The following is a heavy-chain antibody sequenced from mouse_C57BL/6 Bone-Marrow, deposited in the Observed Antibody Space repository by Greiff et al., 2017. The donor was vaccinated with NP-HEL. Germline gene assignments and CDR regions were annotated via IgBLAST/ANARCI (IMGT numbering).Heavy chain of an antibody. J-gene: IGHJ2*01. CDR1: GFTFSSYA. CDR2: ISDGGSYT. V-gene: IGHV5-4*03. Sequence: EVKVVESGGGLVKPGGSLKLSCAASGFTFSSYAMSWVRQTPEKRLEWVATISDGGSYTYYPDNVKGRFTISRDNAKNNLYLQMSHLKSEDTAMYYWARNVVTTEDFDYWGQGTTLTVSS. CDR3: ARNVVTTEDFDY. D-gene: IGHD2-2*01.